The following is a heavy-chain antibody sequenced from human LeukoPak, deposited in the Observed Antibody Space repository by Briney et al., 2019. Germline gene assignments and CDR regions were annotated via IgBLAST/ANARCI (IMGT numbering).Heavy chain of an antibody. D-gene: IGHD2/OR15-2a*01. J-gene: IGHJ6*02. Sequence: GGSLRLSCAASGFTFSIYAMHWVRQAPGKGLEWVAVISHDGSNKYYADSVKGRFSISRDNSKNTLYLQMNSLRAEDTAVYYCARDTQYYYYTMDVWGQGTTVTVSS. V-gene: IGHV3-30-3*01. CDR3: ARDTQYYYYTMDV. CDR2: ISHDGSNK. CDR1: GFTFSIYA.